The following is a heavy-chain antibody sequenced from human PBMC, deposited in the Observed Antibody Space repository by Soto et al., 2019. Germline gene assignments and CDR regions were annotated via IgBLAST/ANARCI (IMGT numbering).Heavy chain of an antibody. CDR1: GFSLSTSGVG. CDR3: AHLTFGGLIVYFDY. Sequence: QITLKESGPTLVKPTQTLTLTCTFSGFSLSTSGVGVGWIRQPPGKALEWLALIYWDDDKRYSPSLKSRLTITKDTSKNQVVLIMTNMDPVDTATYYCAHLTFGGLIVYFDYWGQGTLVTVSS. V-gene: IGHV2-5*02. J-gene: IGHJ4*02. D-gene: IGHD3-16*02. CDR2: IYWDDDK.